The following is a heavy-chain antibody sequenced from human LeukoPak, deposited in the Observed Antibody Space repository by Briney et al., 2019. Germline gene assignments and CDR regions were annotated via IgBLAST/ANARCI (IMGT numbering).Heavy chain of an antibody. CDR3: AKDHIVVVPAAIDVDDAFDI. J-gene: IGHJ3*02. V-gene: IGHV3-23*01. CDR1: GFTFSSYA. CDR2: ISGSGGST. D-gene: IGHD2-2*01. Sequence: GGSLRLSCAASGFTFSSYAMSLVRQAPGKGLKWVSAISGSGGSTYYADSVKGRFTISRDNSKNTLYLQMNSLRAEDTAVYYCAKDHIVVVPAAIDVDDAFDIWGQGTMVTVSS.